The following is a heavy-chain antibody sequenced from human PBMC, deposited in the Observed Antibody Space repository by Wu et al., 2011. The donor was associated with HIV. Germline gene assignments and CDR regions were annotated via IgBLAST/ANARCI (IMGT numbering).Heavy chain of an antibody. CDR2: IIPVFGTP. J-gene: IGHJ3*02. CDR1: GGTFNSYT. D-gene: IGHD3-16*01. V-gene: IGHV1-69*08. CDR3: RVAGYYDKSSDVFDI. Sequence: QVQLEQSGAEVKRPGSSVRVSCKASGGTFNSYTINWVRQAPGQGLEWMGRIIPVFGTPNYAQKFQDRVTITADKSTNTVYMDLKSLRFEDTAMYYCRVAGYYDKSSDVFDIWGQGTMVSVSS.